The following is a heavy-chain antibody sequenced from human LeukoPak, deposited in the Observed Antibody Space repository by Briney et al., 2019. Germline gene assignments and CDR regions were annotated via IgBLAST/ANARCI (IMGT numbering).Heavy chain of an antibody. Sequence: SETLSLTCTVSGGSISSYYWSWIRRPPGKGLEWIGYIYYSGSTNYNPSLKSRVSISVETSKNQFSLKLSSATAADTAVYYCARPSPPLVTWGQGTMVTVSS. D-gene: IGHD2-15*01. CDR2: IYYSGST. CDR3: ARPSPPLVT. V-gene: IGHV4-59*12. J-gene: IGHJ3*01. CDR1: GGSISSYY.